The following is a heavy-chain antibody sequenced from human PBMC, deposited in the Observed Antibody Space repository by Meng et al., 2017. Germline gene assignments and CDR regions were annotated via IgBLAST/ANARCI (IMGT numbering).Heavy chain of an antibody. D-gene: IGHD6-19*01. Sequence: QGQLVQAGGGVKKPGASVKVSCKASGYTFTSYGISWVRQAPGQGLEWMGWINTKTGKPTYAQGFTGRLAFSLDTSASTAFLQINSLKAEDTAVYYCARAHSSGWYSFFDYWGQGTLVTVSS. CDR1: GYTFTSYG. CDR2: INTKTGKP. V-gene: IGHV7-4-1*02. J-gene: IGHJ4*02. CDR3: ARAHSSGWYSFFDY.